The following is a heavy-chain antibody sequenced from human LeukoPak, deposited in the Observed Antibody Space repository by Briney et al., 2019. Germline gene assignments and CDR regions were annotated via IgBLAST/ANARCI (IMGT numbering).Heavy chain of an antibody. CDR3: AGDHGDYGFDY. V-gene: IGHV4-59*01. CDR1: GGSISSYY. J-gene: IGHJ4*02. Sequence: PSETLSLTCTVSGGSISSYYWSWIRQPPGKGLEWIGYIYYSGSTNYNPSLKSRVTISVDTSKNQFSLKLSSVTAADTAVYYCAGDHGDYGFDYWGQGTLVTVSS. CDR2: IYYSGST. D-gene: IGHD4-17*01.